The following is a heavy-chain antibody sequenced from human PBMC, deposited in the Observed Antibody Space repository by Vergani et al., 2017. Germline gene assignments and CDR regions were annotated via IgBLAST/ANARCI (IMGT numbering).Heavy chain of an antibody. CDR2: IRGSGGST. Sequence: EVQLLESGGGLVQPGGSLRLSCAASGLTFSSYAMSWVRQAPGKGLEWVSAIRGSGGSTYYADSVKGRFTISRDNSKNTLYLQMNSLRGEDTAVYYCAKDKRCSSGGSCTPRGYYFDYWGQGTLVTVSS. J-gene: IGHJ4*02. D-gene: IGHD2-15*01. V-gene: IGHV3-23*01. CDR3: AKDKRCSSGGSCTPRGYYFDY. CDR1: GLTFSSYA.